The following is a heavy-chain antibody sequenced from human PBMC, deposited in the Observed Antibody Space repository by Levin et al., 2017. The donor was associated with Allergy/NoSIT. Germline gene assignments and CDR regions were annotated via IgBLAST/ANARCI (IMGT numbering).Heavy chain of an antibody. V-gene: IGHV3-33*01. CDR3: ARGSLYDILTGYSSQPYYGMDV. D-gene: IGHD3-9*01. CDR2: IWYDGSNK. J-gene: IGHJ6*02. Sequence: LSLTCAASGFTFSSYGMHWVRQAPGKGLEWVAVIWYDGSNKYYADSVKGRFTISRDNSKNTLYLQMNSLRAEDTAVYYCARGSLYDILTGYSSQPYYGMDVWGQGTTVTVSS. CDR1: GFTFSSYG.